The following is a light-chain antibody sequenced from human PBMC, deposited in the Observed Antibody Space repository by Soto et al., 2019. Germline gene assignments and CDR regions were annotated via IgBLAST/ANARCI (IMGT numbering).Light chain of an antibody. CDR1: QSISSW. V-gene: IGKV1-5*01. CDR2: DAS. J-gene: IGKJ1*01. Sequence: DIQMTQSPSTLSASVGDRVTITCRASQSISSWLAWYQQKPGEAPKLLIYDASSLESGVPSRFSGSGSGTEFTLTISSLQPDDFATYYCQQYNSLWTFGQGTKVEI. CDR3: QQYNSLWT.